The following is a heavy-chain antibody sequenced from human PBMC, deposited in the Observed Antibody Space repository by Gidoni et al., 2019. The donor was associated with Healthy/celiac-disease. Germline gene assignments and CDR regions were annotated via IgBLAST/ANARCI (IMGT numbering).Heavy chain of an antibody. V-gene: IGHV4-34*01. CDR3: ARDPRRYYYDSGGYCKYFQH. J-gene: IGHJ1*01. Sequence: QVQLQQWGAGLLKPSETLYLTCAGYAGSFSGYYWRWIRQPPGKGLEWIGEIKHRGSTNYNPSLESRVTISVDTSKNQFSLKLSSVTAADTAVYYGARDPRRYYYDSGGYCKYFQHWGQGTLVTVSS. D-gene: IGHD3-22*01. CDR1: AGSFSGYY. CDR2: IKHRGST.